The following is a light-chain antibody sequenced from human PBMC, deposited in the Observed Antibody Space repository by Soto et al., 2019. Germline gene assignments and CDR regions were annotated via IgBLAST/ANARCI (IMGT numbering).Light chain of an antibody. V-gene: IGKV1-5*01. Sequence: DIQMTQSPSTLYASVGDRVTITFRDRQSISSWLAWYQQKPGKAPKLLISDASTLESGVPSRFSGSGSWTDFTLTISSLQPDDFATYYCQQYSRYYTFGKGAKLEIK. CDR1: QSISSW. CDR2: DAS. J-gene: IGKJ2*01. CDR3: QQYSRYYT.